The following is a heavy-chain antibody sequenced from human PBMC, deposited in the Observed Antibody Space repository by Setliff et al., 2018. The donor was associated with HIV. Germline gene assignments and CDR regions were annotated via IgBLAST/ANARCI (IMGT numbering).Heavy chain of an antibody. Sequence: SETLSLTCTVSGGSISSYYWSWIRQPPGKGLEWIGYIHYSGSTNYNPSLRSRVTISVDTSKNQFSLRLTSVTAADTAVYYCARRIDNSGSLPAKNWFDTWGQGRLVTVSS. CDR2: IHYSGST. CDR3: ARRIDNSGSLPAKNWFDT. V-gene: IGHV4-59*08. D-gene: IGHD3-10*01. CDR1: GGSISSYY. J-gene: IGHJ5*02.